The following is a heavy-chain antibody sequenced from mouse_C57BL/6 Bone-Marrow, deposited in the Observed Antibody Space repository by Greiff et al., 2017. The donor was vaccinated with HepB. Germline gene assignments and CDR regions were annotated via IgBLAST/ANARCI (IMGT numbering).Heavy chain of an antibody. J-gene: IGHJ4*01. V-gene: IGHV1-69*01. D-gene: IGHD1-1*01. CDR3: ARSLLRYALDY. CDR1: GYTFTSYW. Sequence: QVQLQQPGAELVMPGASVKLSCKASGYTFTSYWMHWVKQRPGQGLEWIGELYPSDSYTNYNQKFKGKSTLTVDKSSSTAYMLLSSPTSEDSAVYYCARSLLRYALDYWGQGTSVTVSS. CDR2: LYPSDSYT.